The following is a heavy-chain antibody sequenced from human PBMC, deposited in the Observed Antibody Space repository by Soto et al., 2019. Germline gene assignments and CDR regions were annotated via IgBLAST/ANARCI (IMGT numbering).Heavy chain of an antibody. V-gene: IGHV4-30-4*01. CDR2: IYYSGST. Sequence: SETLSLTCTVSGGSISSGDYYWSWIRQPPGKGLEWIGYIYYSGSTYYNPSLKSRVTISVDTSKNQFSLKLSSVTAADTAVYYCARVVTMVRGVIGWFDPWGQGTLVTVPQ. CDR3: ARVVTMVRGVIGWFDP. J-gene: IGHJ5*02. CDR1: GGSISSGDYY. D-gene: IGHD3-10*01.